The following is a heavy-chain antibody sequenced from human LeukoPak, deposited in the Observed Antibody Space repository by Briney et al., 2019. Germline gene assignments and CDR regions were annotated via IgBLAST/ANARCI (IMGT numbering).Heavy chain of an antibody. V-gene: IGHV3-7*01. CDR3: TRELRTFDS. CDR1: GFTFSGYW. J-gene: IGHJ4*02. CDR2: IKHNGDEL. Sequence: GGSLRLSCAASGFTFSGYWMTWLRQAPGKGLEWVANIKHNGDELNYVDSVEDRFTISRYNAKNSLYLHMTGLRAEDAAVYYCTRELRTFDSWGQGTLVTVSS. D-gene: IGHD3-16*01.